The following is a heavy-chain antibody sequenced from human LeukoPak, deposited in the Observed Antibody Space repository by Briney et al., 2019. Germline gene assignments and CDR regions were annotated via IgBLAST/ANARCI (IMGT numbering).Heavy chain of an antibody. CDR3: ARERWLRLEYYYYGMDV. CDR2: ISAYNGNT. D-gene: IGHD5-12*01. V-gene: IGHV1-18*01. CDR1: GYTFTSYG. J-gene: IGHJ6*02. Sequence: ASVKVSCKASGYTFTSYGISWVRQAPGQGLEWMGWISAYNGNTNYAQKLQGRVTMTTDTSTSTAYMELRSLRSDDPAVYYCARERWLRLEYYYYGMDVWGQGTTVTVSS.